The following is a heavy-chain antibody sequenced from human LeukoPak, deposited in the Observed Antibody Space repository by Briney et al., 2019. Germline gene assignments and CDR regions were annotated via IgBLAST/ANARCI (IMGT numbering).Heavy chain of an antibody. J-gene: IGHJ4*02. Sequence: SETLSLTCSLYGGSFNDYYWSWIRQPPGKGLEWIGEINHSGGTNYNPSLWSRLSISIDTSKHQFSLQVTSVPAADTGVYFCARVSEIMISFGGVISHFDNWGQGALVTVSS. V-gene: IGHV4-34*01. CDR3: ARVSEIMISFGGVISHFDN. D-gene: IGHD3-16*02. CDR2: INHSGGT. CDR1: GGSFNDYY.